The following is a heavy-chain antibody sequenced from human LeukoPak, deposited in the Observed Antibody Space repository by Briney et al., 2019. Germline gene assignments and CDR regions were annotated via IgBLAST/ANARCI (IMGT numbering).Heavy chain of an antibody. V-gene: IGHV4-39*01. CDR1: GDSISSSSYY. Sequence: SETLSLTCTVSGDSISSSSYYWGWIRQPPGKGLEWIGSIYYSGSTYYNPSLKSRVTISVDTSKNQFSLKLSSVTAADTAVYYCARGRGMTTIDYWGQGTLVTVSS. CDR2: IYYSGST. CDR3: ARGRGMTTIDY. J-gene: IGHJ4*02. D-gene: IGHD4-17*01.